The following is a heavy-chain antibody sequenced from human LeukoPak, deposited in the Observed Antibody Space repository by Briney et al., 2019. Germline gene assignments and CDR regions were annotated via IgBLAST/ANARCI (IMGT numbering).Heavy chain of an antibody. CDR1: EFIFRSYA. J-gene: IGHJ6*02. CDR3: ARNNGMDV. V-gene: IGHV3-7*03. Sequence: GGSLRLSCAASEFIFRSYAMSWVRQAPGGGPEWVANVNRDGSETYYLDSVKGRFTISKDNAKNSLYLQMNSLRAEDTALYHCARNNGMDVWGQGTTVIVSS. CDR2: VNRDGSET.